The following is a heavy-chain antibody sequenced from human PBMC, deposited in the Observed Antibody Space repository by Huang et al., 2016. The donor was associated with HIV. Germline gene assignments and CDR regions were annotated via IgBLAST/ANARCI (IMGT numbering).Heavy chain of an antibody. V-gene: IGHV1-8*03. CDR3: ARAGSGWALDAFDI. CDR2: MSPVNGDT. J-gene: IGHJ3*02. Sequence: QVQLVQSGAEVKKPGASVKVSCKGSGYSFTDYDINWVRQATGQGLEWMGWMSPVNGDTGYAQKFQGRVTFSRNTSVNTAYMELSSLRSDDTAVYYCARAGSGWALDAFDIWGQGTVVIVSS. D-gene: IGHD6-19*01. CDR1: GYSFTDYD.